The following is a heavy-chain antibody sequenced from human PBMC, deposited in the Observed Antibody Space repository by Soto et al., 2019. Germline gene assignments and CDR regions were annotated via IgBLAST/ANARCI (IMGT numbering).Heavy chain of an antibody. D-gene: IGHD1-26*01. V-gene: IGHV4-31*03. CDR1: GGSICSGGYY. Sequence: SETLSLTCTVSGGSICSGGYYCSWIRQHPGKGLEWIGYIYYSGSTYYNPSLKSRVTISVDTSKNQFSLKLSSVTAADTAVYYCARASPSGSYPGYYFDYWGQGTLVTVSS. J-gene: IGHJ4*02. CDR2: IYYSGST. CDR3: ARASPSGSYPGYYFDY.